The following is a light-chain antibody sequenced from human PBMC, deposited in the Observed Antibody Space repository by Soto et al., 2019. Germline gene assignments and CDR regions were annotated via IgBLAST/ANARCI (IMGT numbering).Light chain of an antibody. Sequence: SYDLTQPPSVSVAPGKTARITCGGNNIGSKSVHWYQQKPGQAPVLVIYYDTDRPSGIPERFSGSNSGNTATLTITRVEAGDEADYYCQVWDSGSDHYVFGTGTKLTVL. J-gene: IGLJ1*01. V-gene: IGLV3-21*04. CDR1: NIGSKS. CDR3: QVWDSGSDHYV. CDR2: YDT.